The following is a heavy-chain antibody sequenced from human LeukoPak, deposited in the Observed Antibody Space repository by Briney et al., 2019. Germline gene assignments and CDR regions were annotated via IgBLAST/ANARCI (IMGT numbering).Heavy chain of an antibody. J-gene: IGHJ6*03. CDR3: ARGGAYYDFWSVRPDYYYMDV. V-gene: IGHV1-69*05. D-gene: IGHD3-3*01. CDR2: IIPIFGTA. CDR1: GGTFSSYA. Sequence: ASVKVSCKASGGTFSSYAISWVRQAPGQGLEWMGGIIPIFGTANYAQKFQGRVTITTDESTSTAYMELSSLRSEDTAVYYCARGGAYYDFWSVRPDYYYMDVWGKGTTVTVSS.